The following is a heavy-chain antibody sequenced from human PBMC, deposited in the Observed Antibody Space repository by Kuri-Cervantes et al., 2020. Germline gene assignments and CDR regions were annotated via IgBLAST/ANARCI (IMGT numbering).Heavy chain of an antibody. J-gene: IGHJ4*02. CDR1: GYTFTDYL. V-gene: IGHV3-23*01. D-gene: IGHD3-10*01. CDR2: ISGSAGST. Sequence: SCKTSGYTFTDYLVHWVRQAPGKGLEWVSVISGSAGSTYHADSVKGRFTISRDNSKNTLYLQMNSLRAEDTAVYYCAKSPYSSGSYQYFDYWGQGTLVTVSS. CDR3: AKSPYSSGSYQYFDY.